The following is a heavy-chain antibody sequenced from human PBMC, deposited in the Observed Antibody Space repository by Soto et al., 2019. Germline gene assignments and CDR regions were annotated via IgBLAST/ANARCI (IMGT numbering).Heavy chain of an antibody. CDR2: IYDSGST. CDR3: ARARISMVREVIKYNMDV. V-gene: IGHV4-59*01. CDR1: GGSISNYY. Sequence: QVQLQESGPGLVKPSETLSLTCTVSGGSISNYYWSWIRQPPGKGLEWIGYIYDSGSTNSKPSLQNRVTISVDTSKHQFSLKLRAVTAADTAIYYCARARISMVREVIKYNMDVWGQGTTVIVSS. D-gene: IGHD3-10*01. J-gene: IGHJ6*02.